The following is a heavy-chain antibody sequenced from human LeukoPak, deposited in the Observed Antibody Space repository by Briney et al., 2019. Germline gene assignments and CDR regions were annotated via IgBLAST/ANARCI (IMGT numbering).Heavy chain of an antibody. CDR2: INPSGGST. J-gene: IGHJ4*02. D-gene: IGHD2-15*01. CDR1: GYTFTSYG. V-gene: IGHV1-46*01. Sequence: GASVKVSCKASGYTFTSYGMSWVRQAPGQGLEWMGIINPSGGSTSYAQKFQGRVTMTRDTSTSTVYMELSRLRSDASAVYYFSRTSSGGIDFWREGAMATV. CDR3: SRTSSGGIDF.